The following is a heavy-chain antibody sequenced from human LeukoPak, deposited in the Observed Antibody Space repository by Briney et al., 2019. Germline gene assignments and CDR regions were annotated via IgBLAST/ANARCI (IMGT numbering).Heavy chain of an antibody. CDR1: GFTFSDFY. CDR2: ISSSGRTI. D-gene: IGHD5-18*01. CDR3: ARGYGYSYGPYYYYAMDI. J-gene: IGHJ6*02. Sequence: GGSLRLSCAASGFTFSDFYMSWIRQAPGKGLEWVPYISSSGRTIFYADSVKGRFIISRDNAKNSLYLQMNSLRAEDTAVYYCARGYGYSYGPYYYYAMDIWGQGTTVTVSS. V-gene: IGHV3-11*01.